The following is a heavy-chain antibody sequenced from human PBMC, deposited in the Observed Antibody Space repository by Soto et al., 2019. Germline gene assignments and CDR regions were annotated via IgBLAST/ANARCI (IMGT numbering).Heavy chain of an antibody. CDR3: SIGSWSAEAFDV. V-gene: IGHV1-69*02. Sequence: QVHLVQSGAEVKKPGSSVKVSCKAAGGTFSTYTLIWVRQAPGQGLAWMGRIIPMLTVTNSAQKFQGRVTLTADKSTNTAFMELTSLRSADPAVYYCSIGSWSAEAFDVWGQGTMVTVSS. D-gene: IGHD6-19*01. CDR2: IIPMLTVT. J-gene: IGHJ3*01. CDR1: GGTFSTYT.